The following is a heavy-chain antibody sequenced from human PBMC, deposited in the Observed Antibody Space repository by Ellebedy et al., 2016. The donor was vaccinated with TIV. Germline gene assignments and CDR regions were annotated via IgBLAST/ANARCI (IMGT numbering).Heavy chain of an antibody. D-gene: IGHD3-10*01. CDR2: ISYDGSNK. Sequence: GGSLRLXCAASGFTFSSYAMHWVRQAPGKGLEWVAVISYDGSNKYYADSVKGRFTISRDNSKNTLYLQMNSLRAEDTAVYYCAKVVVRDAFDIWGQGTLVTVSS. J-gene: IGHJ4*02. CDR3: AKVVVRDAFDI. V-gene: IGHV3-30-3*01. CDR1: GFTFSSYA.